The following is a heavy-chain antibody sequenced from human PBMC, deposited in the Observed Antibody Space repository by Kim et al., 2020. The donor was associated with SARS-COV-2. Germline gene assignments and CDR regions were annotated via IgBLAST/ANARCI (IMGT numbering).Heavy chain of an antibody. Sequence: GITNCAHSVQARFTMSRDNDKNTLYLQMNSLRAEDTAVYYCAKRLYGDSKYWGQGTLVTVSS. D-gene: IGHD4-17*01. CDR2: GIT. CDR3: AKRLYGDSKY. J-gene: IGHJ4*02. V-gene: IGHV3-23*01.